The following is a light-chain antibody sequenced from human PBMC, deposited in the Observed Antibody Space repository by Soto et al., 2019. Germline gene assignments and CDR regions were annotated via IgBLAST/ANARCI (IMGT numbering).Light chain of an antibody. CDR2: DVS. J-gene: IGKJ5*01. Sequence: AIQVTQSPSSLSASVGDRVTMTCRASQDIRGALAWYQQQSGKPPNLLIYDVSTLEGGVPSMFSGSGSGTEFTLTISSLQPEYFGTYYCQQFNSYPITFGHGTRLEIK. CDR1: QDIRGA. CDR3: QQFNSYPIT. V-gene: IGKV1-13*02.